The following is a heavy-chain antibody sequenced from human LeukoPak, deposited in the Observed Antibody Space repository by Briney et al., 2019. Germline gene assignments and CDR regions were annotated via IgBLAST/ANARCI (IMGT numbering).Heavy chain of an antibody. Sequence: PGGSLRLSCAAYGSTFNSFVMHWVRQAPGKGLEWVALVPSLAGSNKQYAESVQGRFTISRDNSKNTLYLEMNSLRLEDTAIYYCAREGDSSGHAGAFDMWGQGTMVTVSS. CDR1: GSTFNSFV. D-gene: IGHD3-22*01. V-gene: IGHV3-30-3*01. J-gene: IGHJ3*02. CDR2: VPSLAGSNK. CDR3: AREGDSSGHAGAFDM.